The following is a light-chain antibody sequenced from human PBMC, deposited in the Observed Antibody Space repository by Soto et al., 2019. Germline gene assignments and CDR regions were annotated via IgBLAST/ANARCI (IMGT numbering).Light chain of an antibody. J-gene: IGKJ3*01. V-gene: IGKV4-1*01. CDR1: QSVLYSSNNKNY. Sequence: DIVMTQSPDSLAVSLGERATINCKSSQSVLYSSNNKNYLAWYQQKPGQPPKLLIYWASTREAGVPDRFSGSGSGTDFTLTIISLQAEDVAVYYCQQYYSTPPFTFGPGTKVDIK. CDR3: QQYYSTPPFT. CDR2: WAS.